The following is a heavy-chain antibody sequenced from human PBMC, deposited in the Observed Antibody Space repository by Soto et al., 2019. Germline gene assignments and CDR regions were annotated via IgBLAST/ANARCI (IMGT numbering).Heavy chain of an antibody. D-gene: IGHD6-19*01. CDR1: GFTFSSYW. CDR3: ARVAYGNGWIFDH. CDR2: INSDGSST. Sequence: GGSLRLSCAASGFTFSSYWMHWVRQAPGKGLVWVSRINSDGSSTSYADSVKGRFTLSRDNAQNSLQLQMNSLRAEDTAIYFCARVAYGNGWIFDHWGQGTLVTVSS. V-gene: IGHV3-74*01. J-gene: IGHJ4*01.